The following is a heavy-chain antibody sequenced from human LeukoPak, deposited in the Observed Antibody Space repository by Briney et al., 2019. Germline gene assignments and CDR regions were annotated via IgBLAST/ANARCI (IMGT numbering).Heavy chain of an antibody. Sequence: GGSLRLSCAACGFTFIRYAMSWVRQPPARGLAWVSAISGSGGSTYYADSVKGRFTISRDNSKNTLYLQMHSLRAEDTAVYYCAKDSYGDYAFDYWGQRTLVTVSS. V-gene: IGHV3-23*01. CDR3: AKDSYGDYAFDY. J-gene: IGHJ4*02. CDR2: ISGSGGST. D-gene: IGHD4-17*01. CDR1: GFTFIRYA.